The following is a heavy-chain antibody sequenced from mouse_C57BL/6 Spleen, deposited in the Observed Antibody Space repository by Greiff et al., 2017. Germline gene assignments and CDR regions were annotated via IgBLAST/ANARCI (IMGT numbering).Heavy chain of an antibody. Sequence: VQLVESGAELARPGASVKLSCKASGYTFTSYGISWVKQRTGQGLEWIGEIYPSTGGTTYNQQFKAKATLTVDKSSSTAYMQLKSLTSEDAAVYYCARSPIYYGYDDSYWYFDVWGTGTTVTVSS. CDR3: ARSPIYYGYDDSYWYFDV. J-gene: IGHJ1*03. V-gene: IGHV1-81*01. CDR1: GYTFTSYG. CDR2: IYPSTGGT. D-gene: IGHD2-2*01.